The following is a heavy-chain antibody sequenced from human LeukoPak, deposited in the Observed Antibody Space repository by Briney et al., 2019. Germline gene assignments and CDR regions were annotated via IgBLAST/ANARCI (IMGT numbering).Heavy chain of an antibody. CDR1: GFTLSNHW. CDR2: VNRDGSET. CDR3: ARNNGMDV. J-gene: IGHJ6*02. Sequence: GGSLRLSCAASGFTLSNHWMTWVRQVPGRGPEWVANVNRDGSETYYLDSVKGRFTISKDNAKNSLYLQMNSLSAEDTALYHCARNNGMDVWGQGTTVIVSS. V-gene: IGHV3-7*03.